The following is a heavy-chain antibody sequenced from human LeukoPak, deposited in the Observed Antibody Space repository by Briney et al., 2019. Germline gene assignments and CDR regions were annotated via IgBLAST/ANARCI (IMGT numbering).Heavy chain of an antibody. D-gene: IGHD2-15*01. J-gene: IGHJ4*02. CDR1: GYTFTSYG. CDR3: ARSTPTAAGNFDY. CDR2: ISAYNGNT. V-gene: IGHV1-18*01. Sequence: ASVKVSCKASGYTFTSYGISWVRQAPGQGLEWMGWISAYNGNTNYAQKLQGRVTMTTDTSTSTVYMELRSLRSDGTAVYYCARSTPTAAGNFDYWGQGTLVTVSS.